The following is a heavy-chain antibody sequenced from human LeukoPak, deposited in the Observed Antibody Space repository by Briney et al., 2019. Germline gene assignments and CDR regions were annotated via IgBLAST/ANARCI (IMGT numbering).Heavy chain of an antibody. CDR2: IYYSGST. Sequence: SETLSLTCTVSGGSISSNAYYWAWIRQPPGKGLEWIGSIYYSGSTYYNPSLKSRVTISVDTSKNQFSLKLSSVTAADTAVYYCARHGNSAVIDYWGQGTLVTVSS. J-gene: IGHJ4*02. V-gene: IGHV4-39*01. CDR3: ARHGNSAVIDY. CDR1: GGSISSNAYY. D-gene: IGHD6-19*01.